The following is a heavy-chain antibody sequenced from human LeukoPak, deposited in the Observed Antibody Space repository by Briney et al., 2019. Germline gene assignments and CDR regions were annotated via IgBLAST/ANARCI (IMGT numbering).Heavy chain of an antibody. CDR3: AKPIVATYNFDY. J-gene: IGHJ4*02. D-gene: IGHD5-12*01. V-gene: IGHV3-23*01. CDR1: GFDFSNYA. CDR2: ISGSGGST. Sequence: GGSLRLSCAASGFDFSNYAMYWVRQAPGKGLEWVSAISGSGGSTYYADSVKGRFTISRDNSKNTLYLQMNSLRAEDTTVYYCAKPIVATYNFDYWGQGTLVTVSS.